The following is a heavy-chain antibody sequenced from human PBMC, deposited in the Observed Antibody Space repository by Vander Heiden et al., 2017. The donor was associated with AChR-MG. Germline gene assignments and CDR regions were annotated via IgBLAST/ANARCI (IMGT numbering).Heavy chain of an antibody. Sequence: EVQLVESGGDLVQPGRSLRLSCPASGFTLGDYAMTWVRQAPGKGLEWVGFVRSRATEYAASVKGRFTISRDDSKSVAYLQLNSLTSEDTAVYYCTRGNTVVGAKYYFDYWGQGTLVTVSS. CDR2: VRSRAT. V-gene: IGHV3-49*04. D-gene: IGHD1-26*01. CDR1: GFTLGDYA. J-gene: IGHJ4*02. CDR3: TRGNTVVGAKYYFDY.